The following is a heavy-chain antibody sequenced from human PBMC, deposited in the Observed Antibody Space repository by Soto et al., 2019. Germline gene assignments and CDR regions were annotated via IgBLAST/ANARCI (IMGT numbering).Heavy chain of an antibody. V-gene: IGHV3-30*18. J-gene: IGHJ4*01. CDR1: GFTFSSFG. CDR2: ISYDGTEE. CDR3: AKGRFDVVTISPFDH. Sequence: GGSLRLSCAASGFTFSSFGMHWVRQAPGKGLEWVAVISYDGTEEKYADSVKGRATVSRDNSKNTVYLQMNRLRGDDSAIYYCAKGRFDVVTISPFDHWGQGTLVTVS. D-gene: IGHD3-3*02.